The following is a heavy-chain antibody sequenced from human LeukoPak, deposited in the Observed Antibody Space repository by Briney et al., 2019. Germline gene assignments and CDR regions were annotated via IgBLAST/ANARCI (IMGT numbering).Heavy chain of an antibody. CDR1: GFTFSSYS. CDR2: ISSSSSTI. CDR3: ARAPPYYYGSGNYMDV. D-gene: IGHD3-10*01. Sequence: PGGSLRLSCAASGFTFSSYSMNWVRQAPGKGLEWVSYISSSSSTIYYADSVKGRFIISRDNAKNSLYLQMNSLRAEDTAVYYCARAPPYYYGSGNYMDVWGKGTTVTVSS. J-gene: IGHJ6*03. V-gene: IGHV3-48*01.